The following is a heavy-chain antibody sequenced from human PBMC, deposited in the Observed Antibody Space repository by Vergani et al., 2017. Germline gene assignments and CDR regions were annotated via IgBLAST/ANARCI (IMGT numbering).Heavy chain of an antibody. CDR2: IVVGSGNT. Sequence: QMQLVQSGPEVKKPGTSVKVSCKASGFTFTSSAMQWVRQARGQRLEWIGWIVVGSGNTNYAQKFQEGVTITRDMSTSTAYMELSSLRSEDTAVYYCAALYYYGSGSLRVFDYWGQGTLVTVSS. D-gene: IGHD3-10*01. CDR1: GFTFTSSA. CDR3: AALYYYGSGSLRVFDY. V-gene: IGHV1-58*02. J-gene: IGHJ4*02.